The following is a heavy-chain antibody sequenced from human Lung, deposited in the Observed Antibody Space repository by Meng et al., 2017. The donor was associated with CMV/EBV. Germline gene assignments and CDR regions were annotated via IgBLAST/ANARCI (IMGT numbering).Heavy chain of an antibody. CDR1: GDSITNHNW. D-gene: IGHD3-10*01. V-gene: IGHV4-4*02. J-gene: IGHJ1*01. CDR3: LRRSGGSV. Sequence: VQLRESGPALVKPSETLSLTCAVSGDSITNHNWWAWVRQPPGKGLEWIGEIPHRGSSAYNPSLKSRVSMSIDKSRNQFSLKLTSVTAADTAVYHCLRRSGGSVWGQGTLVTVSS. CDR2: IPHRGSS.